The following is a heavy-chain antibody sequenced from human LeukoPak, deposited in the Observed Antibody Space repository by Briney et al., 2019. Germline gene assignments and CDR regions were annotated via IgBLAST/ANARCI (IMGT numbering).Heavy chain of an antibody. CDR1: GGTFSSYA. CDR2: IIPIFGTA. D-gene: IGHD2-15*01. CDR3: ARGDPYCSGGSCYEPYYYYYMDV. Sequence: SVKVSCKASGGTFSSYAISWVRQAPGQGLEWMGVIIPIFGTANYAQKFQGRVTITTDESTSIAYMELSSLRSEDTAVYYCARGDPYCSGGSCYEPYYYYYMDVWGKGTTVTVSS. V-gene: IGHV1-69*05. J-gene: IGHJ6*03.